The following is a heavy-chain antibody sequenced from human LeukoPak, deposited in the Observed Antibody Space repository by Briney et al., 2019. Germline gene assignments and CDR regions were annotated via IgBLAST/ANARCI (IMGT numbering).Heavy chain of an antibody. CDR2: IYYSGST. CDR3: ARYLIVGATDAFDI. V-gene: IGHV4-39*01. Sequence: SETLSLTCTVSGGSISSSSYYWGWIRQPPGKGLEWIGSIYYSGSTYYNPSLKSRVTISVDTSKNQFSLKLSSATAADTAVYYCARYLIVGATDAFDIWGQGTMVTVSS. D-gene: IGHD1-26*01. CDR1: GGSISSSSYY. J-gene: IGHJ3*02.